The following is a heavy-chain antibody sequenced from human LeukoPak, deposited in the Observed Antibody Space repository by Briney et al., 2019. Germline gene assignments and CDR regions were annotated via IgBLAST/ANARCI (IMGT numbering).Heavy chain of an antibody. Sequence: GASVKVSCKASGYTFTSYGISWVRQAPGQGLEWMGGIIPIFGTANYAQKFQGRVTITADESTSTAYMELSSLRSEDTAVYYCARAGADYYGSGSPFDYWGQGTLVTVSS. J-gene: IGHJ4*02. CDR3: ARAGADYYGSGSPFDY. CDR1: GYTFTSYG. V-gene: IGHV1-69*13. CDR2: IIPIFGTA. D-gene: IGHD3-10*01.